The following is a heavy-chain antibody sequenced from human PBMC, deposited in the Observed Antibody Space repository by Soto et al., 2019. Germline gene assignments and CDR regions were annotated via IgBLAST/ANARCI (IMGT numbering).Heavy chain of an antibody. J-gene: IGHJ4*02. CDR2: ISGSGGST. Sequence: EVQLLESGGGLVQPGGSLRLSCAASGFTFSSCAMSWVRQAPGKGLEWVSAISGSGGSTYYADSVKGRFTISRDNSKNTLYLQMNSLRAEDTAVYYCAQLRFLEWLFPLKFDYWGQGTLVTVSS. CDR3: AQLRFLEWLFPLKFDY. V-gene: IGHV3-23*01. D-gene: IGHD3-3*01. CDR1: GFTFSSCA.